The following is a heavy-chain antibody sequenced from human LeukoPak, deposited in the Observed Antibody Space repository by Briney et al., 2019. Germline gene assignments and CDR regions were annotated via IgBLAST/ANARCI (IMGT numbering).Heavy chain of an antibody. CDR2: ITFDGSTT. V-gene: IGHV3-30*04. Sequence: GGSLRLSCAASGLTFSSYIIHWVRQAPGTGLEWVALITFDGSTTTSSDSAKGRFTISRDNSKNTVYLQLNSLRVDDTAVYFCAREGYSSGRAAAFDYWGQGTLVTVSS. D-gene: IGHD6-19*01. J-gene: IGHJ4*02. CDR3: AREGYSSGRAAAFDY. CDR1: GLTFSSYI.